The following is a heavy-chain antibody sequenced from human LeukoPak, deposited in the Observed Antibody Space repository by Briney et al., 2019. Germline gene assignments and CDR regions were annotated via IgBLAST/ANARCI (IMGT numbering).Heavy chain of an antibody. CDR2: IGSSSSYI. D-gene: IGHD6-13*01. CDR1: GFTFSSYS. Sequence: PGGSLRLSCAASGFTFSSYSMNWVRQAPGKGLEWVSSIGSSSSYIYYADSVKGRFTISRDNAKNSLYLQMNSLRAEDTAVYYCARTGIAAAGIDYWGQGTLVTVSS. V-gene: IGHV3-21*01. J-gene: IGHJ4*02. CDR3: ARTGIAAAGIDY.